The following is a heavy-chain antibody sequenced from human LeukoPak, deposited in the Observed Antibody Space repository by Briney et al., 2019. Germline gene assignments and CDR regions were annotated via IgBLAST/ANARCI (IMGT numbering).Heavy chain of an antibody. CDR2: IKQDGSEK. Sequence: GGSLRLSCAASGFTFSSYWMSWVRQAPGKGLEWVAHIKQDGSEKYYVDSVKGRFTISRDNAKNSLYLQMNSLRAEDTAVYYCARDSMIGALDYVWGSYRYKRYYFDYWGQGTLVTVSS. CDR3: ARDSMIGALDYVWGSYRYKRYYFDY. V-gene: IGHV3-7*03. CDR1: GFTFSSYW. D-gene: IGHD3-16*02. J-gene: IGHJ4*02.